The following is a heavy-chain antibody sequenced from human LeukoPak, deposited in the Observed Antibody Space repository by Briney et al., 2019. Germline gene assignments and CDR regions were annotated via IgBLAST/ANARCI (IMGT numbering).Heavy chain of an antibody. V-gene: IGHV5-51*01. CDR3: ARQSSSYVGY. Sequence: GESLKISCKASGYSFTTYWIGWVRQMPGKGLEWMGIIYPADSTAHYSPSFQGQVTISADKSISTAYLQWSSLKASDTAMYYCARQSSSYVGYWGQGTLVTVSS. J-gene: IGHJ4*02. CDR1: GYSFTTYW. D-gene: IGHD6-6*01. CDR2: IYPADSTA.